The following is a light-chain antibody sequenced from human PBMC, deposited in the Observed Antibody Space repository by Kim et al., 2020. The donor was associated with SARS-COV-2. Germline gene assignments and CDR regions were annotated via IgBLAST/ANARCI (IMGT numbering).Light chain of an antibody. CDR2: SDN. Sequence: QSVLTQPPSASGTPGQRVTISCSGSRSNIGNNIVNWYQQLPGSAPKLLIYSDNYRPSGVPDRFSGSKSGTSASLAISGLQSDDEGDYHCAARDDNLNGWVFGGGTQLTVL. CDR1: RSNIGNNI. CDR3: AARDDNLNGWV. J-gene: IGLJ3*02. V-gene: IGLV1-44*01.